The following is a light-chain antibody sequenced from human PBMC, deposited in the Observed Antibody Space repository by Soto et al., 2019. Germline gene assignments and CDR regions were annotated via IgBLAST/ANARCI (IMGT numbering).Light chain of an antibody. J-gene: IGLJ1*01. CDR1: TSDVGSYDL. V-gene: IGLV2-23*02. Sequence: QSVLTQPASVSGSPGQSITISCTGTTSDVGSYDLVSWYQQHPGKAPKIMIYEVSKRPSGDSNRFSGSKSRNTASLTISGLQAEDEADYYCCSYAGGRSPYVFGTGTKLTVL. CDR2: EVS. CDR3: CSYAGGRSPYV.